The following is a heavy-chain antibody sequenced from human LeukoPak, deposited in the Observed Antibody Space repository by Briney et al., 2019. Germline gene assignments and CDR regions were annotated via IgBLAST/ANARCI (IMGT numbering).Heavy chain of an antibody. J-gene: IGHJ4*02. CDR1: GFTFSSYN. D-gene: IGHD2-15*01. Sequence: GGSLRPSCGASGFTFSSYNMNWVRQPPGNGLEWVSSISSSGSYIYYADSVKGRFTISRDNAKNSLYLQMNGLRAEDTAVYYCATSLRTGGIFDYWGQGTLVTVSS. V-gene: IGHV3-21*01. CDR3: ATSLRTGGIFDY. CDR2: ISSSGSYI.